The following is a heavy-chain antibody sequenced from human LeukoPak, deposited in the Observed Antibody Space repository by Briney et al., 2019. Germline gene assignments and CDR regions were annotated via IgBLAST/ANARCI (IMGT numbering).Heavy chain of an antibody. V-gene: IGHV4-34*01. CDR1: GGSFSGYY. J-gene: IGHJ4*02. Sequence: PSETLSLTCAVYGGSFSGYYWSWIRQPPGKGLEWIGEINHSGSTNYNPSLKSRVTISVDTSKNQFSLKLSSVTAADTAVYYCARSVSGQLCNYWGQGTLVTVSS. CDR3: ARSVSGQLCNY. CDR2: INHSGST. D-gene: IGHD6-6*01.